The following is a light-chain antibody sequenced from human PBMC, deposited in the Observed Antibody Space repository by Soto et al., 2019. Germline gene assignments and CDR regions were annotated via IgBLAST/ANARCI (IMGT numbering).Light chain of an antibody. V-gene: IGKV1-39*01. CDR2: SAS. J-gene: IGKJ2*01. Sequence: DIQLTQSPSSLSASVGDRVTITCRASQSITTNLNWYQQEPGKAPMLLIYSASTLQSGVPSRCSGSGSGADFTLTVSSLPPEGFATYYCQESFSSSAHTLGRGTKLESK. CDR1: QSITTN. CDR3: QESFSSSAHT.